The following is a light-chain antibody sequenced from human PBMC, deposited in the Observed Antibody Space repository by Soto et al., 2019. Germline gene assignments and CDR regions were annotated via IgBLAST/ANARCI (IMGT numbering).Light chain of an antibody. Sequence: QSSLTQPPSASGSPGPSVAISCTGTSSDVGGYNYVSWYQQHPGKAPKLIIYEVNKRRSVVPDRFSGSKSGNWASLTVSGLQAEDEADYYCSSYAGSSNVFGTGTKVTVL. V-gene: IGLV2-8*01. CDR3: SSYAGSSNV. J-gene: IGLJ1*01. CDR1: SSDVGGYNY. CDR2: EVN.